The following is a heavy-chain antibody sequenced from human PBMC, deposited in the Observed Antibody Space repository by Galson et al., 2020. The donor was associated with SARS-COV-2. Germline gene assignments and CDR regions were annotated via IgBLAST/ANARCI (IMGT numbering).Heavy chain of an antibody. D-gene: IGHD6-19*01. CDR1: GDSVSSNSAA. Sequence: TLSLTCAISGDSVSSNSAAWNWIRQSPSRGLEWLGRTYYRSKWYNDYAVSVKSRITINPDTSKNQFSLQLNSVTPEDTAVYYCARESGIAVAGTLYYYYYGMDVWGQGTTVTVSS. CDR3: ARESGIAVAGTLYYYYYGMDV. CDR2: TYYRSKWYN. J-gene: IGHJ6*02. V-gene: IGHV6-1*01.